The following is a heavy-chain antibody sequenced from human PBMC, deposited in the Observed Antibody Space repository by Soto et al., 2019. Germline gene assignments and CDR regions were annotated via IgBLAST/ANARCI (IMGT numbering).Heavy chain of an antibody. CDR2: IYYSGST. V-gene: IGHV4-39*01. Sequence: QLQLQESGPGLVKPSETLSLTCTVSGGSISSSSYYWGWIRQPPGKGLEWIGSIYYSGSTYYNPSLKSRVTISVDTSKNQFSLKLSFVTAADTAVYYCARQGGSITIFGVVIIPDYYYYGMDVWGQGTTVTVSS. J-gene: IGHJ6*02. D-gene: IGHD3-3*01. CDR3: ARQGGSITIFGVVIIPDYYYYGMDV. CDR1: GGSISSSSYY.